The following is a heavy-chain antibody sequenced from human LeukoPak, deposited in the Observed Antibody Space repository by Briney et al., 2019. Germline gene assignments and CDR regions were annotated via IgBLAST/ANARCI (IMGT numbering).Heavy chain of an antibody. CDR1: GGSISSGSYY. D-gene: IGHD5-18*01. CDR3: ARGGLPHWFDP. V-gene: IGHV4-61*02. Sequence: SETLSLTCTVSGGSISSGSYYWSWVRQPAGTGLEWFGRIYTSGSTNYNPSLKSRVTISVDASKNQFSLKRSSVTAADTAVYYCARGGLPHWFDPWGQGTLVTVSS. J-gene: IGHJ5*02. CDR2: IYTSGST.